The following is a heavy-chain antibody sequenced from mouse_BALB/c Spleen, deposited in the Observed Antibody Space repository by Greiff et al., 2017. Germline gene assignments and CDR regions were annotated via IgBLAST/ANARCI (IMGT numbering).Heavy chain of an antibody. CDR1: GYSFTSYW. CDR3: TREKNYGSSFDY. V-gene: IGHV1-5*01. J-gene: IGHJ2*01. D-gene: IGHD1-1*01. CDR2: IYPGNSDT. Sequence: EVQLQESGTVLARPGASVKMSCKASGYSFTSYWMHWVKQRPGQGLEWIGAIYPGNSDTSYNQKFKGKAKLTAVTSASTAYMELSSLTNEDSAVYYCTREKNYGSSFDYWGQGTTLTVSS.